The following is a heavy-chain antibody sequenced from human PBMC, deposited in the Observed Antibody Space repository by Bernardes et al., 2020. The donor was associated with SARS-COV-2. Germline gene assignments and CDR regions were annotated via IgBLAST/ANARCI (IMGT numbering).Heavy chain of an antibody. CDR3: ARALYNWNDAAFDI. CDR1: GFTFSSYS. CDR2: ISSSGSYI. Sequence: GGSLRLSCAASGFTFSSYSMNWVRQAPGKGLEWVSSISSSGSYIYYADSVKGRFTISRDNAKNSLYLQMNRLRAEDTAVYYCARALYNWNDAAFDIWGQGTMVTGPS. D-gene: IGHD1-1*01. J-gene: IGHJ3*02. V-gene: IGHV3-21*01.